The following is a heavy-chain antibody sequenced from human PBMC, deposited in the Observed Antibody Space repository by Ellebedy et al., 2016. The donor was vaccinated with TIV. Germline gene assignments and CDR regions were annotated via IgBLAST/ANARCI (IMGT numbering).Heavy chain of an antibody. V-gene: IGHV3-73*01. CDR3: ASPRIMSVAGTYALDV. J-gene: IGHJ6*02. CDR1: GFTFSGSA. Sequence: GESLKISCAASGFTFSGSALHWVRQASGKGLEWVGRIRTKAESYATVFAETVKGRFTISRDDSKNTSYLQMNSLKIEYSAVYYCASPRIMSVAGTYALDVWGQGTTVTVSS. D-gene: IGHD6-19*01. CDR2: IRTKAESYAT.